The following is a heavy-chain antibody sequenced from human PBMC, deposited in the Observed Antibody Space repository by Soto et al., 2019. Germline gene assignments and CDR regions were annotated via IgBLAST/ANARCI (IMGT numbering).Heavy chain of an antibody. Sequence: QVQLVQSGAEVKKPGSSVKVSCKASGGTFSSYAISWVRQAPGQGLEWMGGIIPIFGTANYAQKFQGRVTITADESTSTADMELSSLRSEDTAVYYCARDLVGGSGSHPPGYWGQGPLVTVSS. J-gene: IGHJ4*02. CDR1: GGTFSSYA. CDR3: ARDLVGGSGSHPPGY. V-gene: IGHV1-69*01. CDR2: IIPIFGTA. D-gene: IGHD3-10*01.